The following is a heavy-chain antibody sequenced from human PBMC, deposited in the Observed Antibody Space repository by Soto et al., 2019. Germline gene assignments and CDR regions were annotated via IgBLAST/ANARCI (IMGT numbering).Heavy chain of an antibody. V-gene: IGHV4-31*03. CDR2: IYYSGST. CDR1: GGSISSGGYY. Sequence: PSETLSLTCTVSGGSISSGGYYWSWIRQHPGKGLVWIGYIYYSGSTYYNPSLKSRVTISVDTSKNQFSLKLSSVTAADTAVYYCARGGLGYCSGGSCYSAELSRYYYGMAVWGQGTTVTVSS. D-gene: IGHD2-15*01. J-gene: IGHJ6*02. CDR3: ARGGLGYCSGGSCYSAELSRYYYGMAV.